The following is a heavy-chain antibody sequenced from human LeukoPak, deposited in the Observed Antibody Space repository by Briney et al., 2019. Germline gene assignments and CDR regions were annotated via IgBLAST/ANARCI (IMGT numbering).Heavy chain of an antibody. CDR3: AREGIAVAGTGHWFDP. CDR1: GYTFTSYY. CDR2: INPNSGGT. Sequence: VASVKVSCKASGYTFTSYYMHWVRQAPGQGLEWMGWINPNSGGTNYAQKFQGRVTMTRDTSISTAYMELSRLRSDDTAVYYCAREGIAVAGTGHWFDPWGQGTLVTVSS. J-gene: IGHJ5*02. V-gene: IGHV1-2*02. D-gene: IGHD6-19*01.